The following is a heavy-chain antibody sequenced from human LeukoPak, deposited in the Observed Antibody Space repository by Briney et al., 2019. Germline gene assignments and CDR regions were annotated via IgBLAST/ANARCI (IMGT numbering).Heavy chain of an antibody. V-gene: IGHV3-48*02. CDR3: ARDSSSWNVPDY. Sequence: PGGSLRPSCAASGFTFSGYSMNWARQAPGKGLEWVSYISSSGSNIYYADSVRGRFTISRDNAKSSLHMQMNGLRDGDTAVYYCARDSSSWNVPDYWGQGTLVTVSS. J-gene: IGHJ4*02. CDR1: GFTFSGYS. D-gene: IGHD6-13*01. CDR2: ISSSGSNI.